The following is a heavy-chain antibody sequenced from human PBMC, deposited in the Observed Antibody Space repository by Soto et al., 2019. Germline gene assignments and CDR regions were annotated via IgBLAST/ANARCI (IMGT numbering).Heavy chain of an antibody. J-gene: IGHJ4*02. D-gene: IGHD3-16*01. CDR1: NGSISSSNW. CDR2: IYHSGST. Sequence: QVQLQESGPGLVKPSGTLSLTCAVSNGSISSSNWWSWVRQPPGKGLEWIGQIYHSGSTNYNPSLKXXVTISVDKSKNQFSLTLNSVTAADTAMYYCARDLRLGYFDYWGQGTLVSVSS. V-gene: IGHV4-4*02. CDR3: ARDLRLGYFDY.